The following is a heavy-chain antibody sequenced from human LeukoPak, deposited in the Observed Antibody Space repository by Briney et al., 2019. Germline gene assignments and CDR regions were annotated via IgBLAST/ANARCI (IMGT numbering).Heavy chain of an antibody. CDR3: ARAMYYYDSSGYNWFDP. J-gene: IGHJ5*02. Sequence: ASVKVSCKASGYTFTSYYMHWVRQAPGQGLEWMGWINPNSGGTNYAQKFQGRVTMTRDTSISTAYMELSRLRSDDTAVYYCARAMYYYDSSGYNWFDPWGQGTLVTVSS. V-gene: IGHV1-2*02. CDR1: GYTFTSYY. CDR2: INPNSGGT. D-gene: IGHD3-22*01.